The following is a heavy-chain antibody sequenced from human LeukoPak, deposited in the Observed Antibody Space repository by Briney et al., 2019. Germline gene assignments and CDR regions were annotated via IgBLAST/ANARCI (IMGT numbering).Heavy chain of an antibody. V-gene: IGHV3-20*04. CDR2: INWNGGST. Sequence: GGSLRLSCAASGFTFDDYGMSWVRQAPGKGLEWVSGINWNGGSTGYADSVKGRFTISRDNAKNSLYLQMNSLRAEDTALYYCAREVLYCSSTSCYTRRLDYWGQGTLVTVSS. CDR3: AREVLYCSSTSCYTRRLDY. CDR1: GFTFDDYG. J-gene: IGHJ4*02. D-gene: IGHD2-2*02.